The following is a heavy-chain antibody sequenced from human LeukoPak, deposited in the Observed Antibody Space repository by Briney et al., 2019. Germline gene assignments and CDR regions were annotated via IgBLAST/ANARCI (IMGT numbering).Heavy chain of an antibody. J-gene: IGHJ4*02. CDR1: GGSISSYY. CDR2: IYTSGST. D-gene: IGHD3-10*01. Sequence: SETLSLTCTVSGGSISSYYWSWIRQPPGKGLEWIGRIYTSGSTNYNPSLKSRVTMSVDTSKNQFSLKLTSVTAADTAVYYCASRGFPLAFDYWGQGTLVTVSS. CDR3: ASRGFPLAFDY. V-gene: IGHV4-4*07.